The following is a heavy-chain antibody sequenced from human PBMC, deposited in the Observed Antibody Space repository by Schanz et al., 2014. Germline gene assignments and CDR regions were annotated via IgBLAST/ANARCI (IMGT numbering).Heavy chain of an antibody. Sequence: QVQLVQSGAEVRKPGASVRVSCKASGYTFTSFAMNWVRQAPGQGLEWMGIIHSTGGTTSHAQKFQGRVTMTRDTSTSTVYMELSSLRSEDTAIYYCAKSRVTGHTASNWGQGTLVSV. J-gene: IGHJ4*02. CDR1: GYTFTSFA. D-gene: IGHD7-27*01. CDR3: AKSRVTGHTASN. CDR2: IHSTGGTT. V-gene: IGHV1-46*01.